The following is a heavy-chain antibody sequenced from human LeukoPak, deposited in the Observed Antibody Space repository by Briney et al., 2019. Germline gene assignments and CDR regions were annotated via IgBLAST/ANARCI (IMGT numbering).Heavy chain of an antibody. D-gene: IGHD1-26*01. V-gene: IGHV3-23*01. J-gene: IGHJ4*02. CDR1: GFTFSSYA. CDR3: AKVAHYRGNYPYFDY. CDR2: ISGSGGNT. Sequence: GGSLRLSCAASGFTFSSYAMSWVRQAPGKGLEWVSAISGSGGNTYIADSVKGRFTISRDNSKNTLYLHMNSRRAEDTAVYYCAKVAHYRGNYPYFDYWGQGTLVTVSS.